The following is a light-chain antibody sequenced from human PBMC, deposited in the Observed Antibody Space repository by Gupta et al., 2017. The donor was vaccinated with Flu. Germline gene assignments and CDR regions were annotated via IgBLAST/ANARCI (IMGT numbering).Light chain of an antibody. J-gene: IGKJ5*01. CDR3: QQRSTWPYT. CDR2: DAS. V-gene: IGKV3-11*02. CDR1: KSGGSY. Sequence: PATRSWAPGGGATIACRASKSGGSYLAWYQQRTGEAPRLLIYDASRRATGIPARFSGSGSGRDFTLTISRLEPGDFAVYYCQQRSTWPYTFGQGTRLEIK.